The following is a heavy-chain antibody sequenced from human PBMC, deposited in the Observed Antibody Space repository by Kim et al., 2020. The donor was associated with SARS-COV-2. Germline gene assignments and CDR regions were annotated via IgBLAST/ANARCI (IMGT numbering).Heavy chain of an antibody. D-gene: IGHD6-19*01. CDR2: IYYSGST. Sequence: SETLSLTCTVSGGSISSSSYYWGWIRQPPGKGLEWIGSIYYSGSTYYNPSLKSRVTISVDTSKNQFSLKLSSVTAADTAVYYCARHDPARIAVAGTSGNRVARYYYYGMDVWGQGTTVTVSS. CDR3: ARHDPARIAVAGTSGNRVARYYYYGMDV. V-gene: IGHV4-39*01. J-gene: IGHJ6*02. CDR1: GGSISSSSYY.